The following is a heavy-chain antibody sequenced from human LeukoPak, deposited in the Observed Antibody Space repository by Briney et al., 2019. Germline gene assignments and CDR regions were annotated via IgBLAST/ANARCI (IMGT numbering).Heavy chain of an antibody. V-gene: IGHV4-39*01. Sequence: SETLSLTCSVSGGSIFSTIYYWGWIRQPPGKGLEWIGDVYYSGSTYYNPSLKRRVTISVDTSKNQFSLNLTSVTAADTAVYYWARRGGYNFCYDYWGQGALVTVSS. CDR2: VYYSGST. CDR1: GGSIFSTIYY. D-gene: IGHD5-18*01. CDR3: ARRGGYNFCYDY. J-gene: IGHJ4*02.